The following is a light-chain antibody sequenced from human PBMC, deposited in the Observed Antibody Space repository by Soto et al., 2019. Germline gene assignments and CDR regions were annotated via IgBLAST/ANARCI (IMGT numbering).Light chain of an antibody. J-gene: IGLJ2*01. CDR1: SSDVGSYNL. CDR3: CSYAGSSTFKV. V-gene: IGLV2-23*02. CDR2: EVS. Sequence: QSALTQPASVSGSPGQSITISCTGTSSDVGSYNLVSWYQQHPGKAPKLMIYEVSKRPSGVSNRFSGSKSGNTASLTISGLHAEDEADYYCCSYAGSSTFKVFGGGTKVTVL.